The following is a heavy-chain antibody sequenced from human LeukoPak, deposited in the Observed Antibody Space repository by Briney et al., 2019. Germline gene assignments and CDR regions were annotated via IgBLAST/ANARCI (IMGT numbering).Heavy chain of an antibody. D-gene: IGHD3-10*01. CDR3: ASTYYYGSGSYYFDY. V-gene: IGHV4-61*02. CDR2: IYTSGST. J-gene: IGHJ4*02. CDR1: GGSISSGSYY. Sequence: SQTLSLTCTVSGGSISSGSYYWSWVRQPAGKGLEWIGRIYTSGSTNYNPSLKSRVTISVDTSKNQFSLKLSSVTAADTAVYYCASTYYYGSGSYYFDYWGQGTPVTVSS.